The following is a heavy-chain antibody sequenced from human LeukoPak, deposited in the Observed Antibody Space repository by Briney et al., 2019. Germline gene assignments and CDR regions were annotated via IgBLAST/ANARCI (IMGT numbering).Heavy chain of an antibody. Sequence: SETLSLTCTVSGGSNYWSWIRQPPGKGFEWIGYIHYSGSPNYNPSLKSRVTISIDTSKNQFSLRLNSVTAADTAVYYCARHSNWNGGVDWFDPWGQGTQVTVSS. J-gene: IGHJ5*02. V-gene: IGHV4-59*08. CDR3: ARHSNWNGGVDWFDP. D-gene: IGHD1-20*01. CDR2: IHYSGSP. CDR1: GGSNY.